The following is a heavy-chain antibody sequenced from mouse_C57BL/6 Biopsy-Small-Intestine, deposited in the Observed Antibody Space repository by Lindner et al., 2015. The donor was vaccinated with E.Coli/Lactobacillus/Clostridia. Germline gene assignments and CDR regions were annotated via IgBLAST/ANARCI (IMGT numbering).Heavy chain of an antibody. D-gene: IGHD1-1*01. CDR3: AKGRMFYFEHNAYSGAFDV. CDR1: GGTFTNNS. J-gene: IGHJ1*01. CDR2: IVAIFGTD. Sequence: SVKVSCKASGGTFTNNSLSWVRQAPGQGLEWMGGIVAIFGTDTYAQKFQGRVTITADESLTTVYMELSSLRSDDTAVYYCAKGRMFYFEHNAYSGAFDVWGQGTMVTVSS. V-gene: IGHV1-81*01.